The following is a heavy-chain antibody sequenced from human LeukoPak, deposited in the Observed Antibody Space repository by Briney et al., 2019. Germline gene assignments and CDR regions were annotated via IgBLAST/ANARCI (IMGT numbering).Heavy chain of an antibody. CDR2: IYYSGST. CDR3: ASISRRDGYKMGFDY. D-gene: IGHD5-24*01. Sequence: SETLSLTCTVSGGSISSYYWSWIRQPPGKGLEWIGYIYYSGSTNYNPSLKSRVTISVDTSKNQFSLKLSSVTAADTAVYYCASISRRDGYKMGFDYWGQGTLVTVSS. J-gene: IGHJ4*02. CDR1: GGSISSYY. V-gene: IGHV4-59*01.